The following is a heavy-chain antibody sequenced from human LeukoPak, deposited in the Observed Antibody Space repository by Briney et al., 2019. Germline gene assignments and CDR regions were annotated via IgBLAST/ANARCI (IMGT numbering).Heavy chain of an antibody. CDR3: ARDLIVVVPAAMGGVYYYYYYMDV. J-gene: IGHJ6*03. CDR1: GFTFSSYA. CDR2: ISYDGSNK. Sequence: GGSLRLSCAASGFTFSSYAMSWVRQAPGKGLECVAVISYDGSNKYYADSVKGRFTISRDNSKNTLYLQMNSLRAEDTAVYYCARDLIVVVPAAMGGVYYYYYYMDVWGKGTTVTVSS. D-gene: IGHD2-2*01. V-gene: IGHV3-30*04.